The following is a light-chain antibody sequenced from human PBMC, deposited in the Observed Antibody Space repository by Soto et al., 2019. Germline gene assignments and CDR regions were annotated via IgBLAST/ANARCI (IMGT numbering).Light chain of an antibody. CDR3: QQSYSVST. J-gene: IGKJ5*01. CDR2: KAS. V-gene: IGKV1-5*03. CDR1: QTISSW. Sequence: DIQMTQSPSTLSASVGDRVTITCRASQTISSWLAWYQQKPGKAPKLLIYKASTLKSGVPSRFSGSGSGTEFTLTISSLQPEDFATYYCQQSYSVSTFGQGTRLEIK.